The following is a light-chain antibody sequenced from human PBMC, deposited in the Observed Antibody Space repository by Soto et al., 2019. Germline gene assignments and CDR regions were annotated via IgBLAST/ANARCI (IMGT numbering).Light chain of an antibody. V-gene: IGLV2-14*01. CDR3: SSYTTSGTHVV. Sequence: QSALTQPASVSGSPGQSITISCTGTSSDVGRYNYVSWYQQYPGKAPKLMIYDVSNRPSGVSYRFSGSKSGNTASLTISGLQAEDEADYYCSSYTTSGTHVVFGGGTKLAVL. CDR1: SSDVGRYNY. CDR2: DVS. J-gene: IGLJ2*01.